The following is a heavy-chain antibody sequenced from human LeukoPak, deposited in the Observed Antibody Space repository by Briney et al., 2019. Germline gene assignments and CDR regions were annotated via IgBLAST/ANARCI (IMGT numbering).Heavy chain of an antibody. D-gene: IGHD2-15*01. Sequence: SETLSLTCTVSGESISGFYWTWIRQPPGKGLEWIGYIYYSGSTNYNPSLKSRVTISVDTSKNQFSLKLSSVTAADTAVYYCARGVVVVAAWAINWFDPWGQGTLVTVSS. CDR3: ARGVVVVAAWAINWFDP. CDR2: IYYSGST. J-gene: IGHJ5*02. V-gene: IGHV4-59*08. CDR1: GESISGFY.